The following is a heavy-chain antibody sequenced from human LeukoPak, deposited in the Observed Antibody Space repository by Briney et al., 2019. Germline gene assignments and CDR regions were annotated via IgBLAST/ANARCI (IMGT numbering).Heavy chain of an antibody. V-gene: IGHV3-7*01. Sequence: GGSLRLSWAAAGFTFSSYWMSWVRQAPGKGLEWVANMNRDGSEKNYVDSIKGRFTISRDNAANSLYLQMNSLRVEDTAVYYCARDGGIIRFGGQDVWGQGTTVIVS. D-gene: IGHD3-16*01. CDR1: GFTFSSYW. CDR2: MNRDGSEK. CDR3: ARDGGIIRFGGQDV. J-gene: IGHJ6*02.